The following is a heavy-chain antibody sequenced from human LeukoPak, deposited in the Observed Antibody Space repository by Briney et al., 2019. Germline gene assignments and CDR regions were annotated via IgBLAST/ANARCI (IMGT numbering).Heavy chain of an antibody. V-gene: IGHV4-59*01. CDR2: IYYSGST. J-gene: IGHJ4*02. CDR1: GGSISSSY. CDR3: ARGPKGHFDY. Sequence: SGALSLTCTVSGGSISSSYWSWIRQPPGKGLEWIGYIYYSGSTSYNPSLKSRVTISLDTSKNQFSLKLSSVTAADTAVYYCARGPKGHFDYWGQGTLVTVSS.